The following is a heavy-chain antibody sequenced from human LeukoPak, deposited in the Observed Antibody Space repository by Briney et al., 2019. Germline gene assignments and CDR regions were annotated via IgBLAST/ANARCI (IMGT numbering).Heavy chain of an antibody. CDR2: IYFSGST. CDR1: GGSISITTYY. Sequence: PSETLSLTCTVSGGSISITTYYWGWIRQPPGKGLEWIGTIYFSGSTYYNPSLKRRVTISVDTSKNQFSLTMSSVTAADTAVYYCANLGYYNCGMDVWGQGTTVTVSS. J-gene: IGHJ6*02. V-gene: IGHV4-39*01. CDR3: ANLGYYNCGMDV.